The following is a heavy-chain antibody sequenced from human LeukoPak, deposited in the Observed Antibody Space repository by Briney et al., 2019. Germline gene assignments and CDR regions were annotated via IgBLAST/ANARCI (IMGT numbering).Heavy chain of an antibody. CDR3: ARDPLAVAGTLADY. CDR2: ISGYNGNT. Sequence: EASVKVSGKAYGYTFTSYVINWVRQAPGQGLEWMGWISGYNGNTNYAQNLQGRVTMATDTSTSTTYMELRSLRSDDTAVYYCARDPLAVAGTLADYWGQGTLVTVSS. CDR1: GYTFTSYV. V-gene: IGHV1-18*01. J-gene: IGHJ4*02. D-gene: IGHD6-19*01.